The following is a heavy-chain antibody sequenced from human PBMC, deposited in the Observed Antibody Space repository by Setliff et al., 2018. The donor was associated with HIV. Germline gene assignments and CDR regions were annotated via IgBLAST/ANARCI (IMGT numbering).Heavy chain of an antibody. D-gene: IGHD3-16*01. Sequence: ASVKVSCKTSGYMFIAYGMSWVRRAPGQGLEWMGWIGPYNGRTEYAQEFKGRVSLTIDTSASTAYMELRSLRSDDTAVYYCAREDGGYNYAEAFDVWGQGTMVTVSS. J-gene: IGHJ3*01. CDR3: AREDGGYNYAEAFDV. CDR1: GYMFIAYG. CDR2: IGPYNGRT. V-gene: IGHV1-18*01.